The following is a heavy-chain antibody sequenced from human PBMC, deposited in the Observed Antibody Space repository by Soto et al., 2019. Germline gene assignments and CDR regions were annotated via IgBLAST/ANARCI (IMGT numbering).Heavy chain of an antibody. CDR1: GFSLTTTGVG. CDR2: VFWDDGE. Sequence: QITLRESGPSLVKPTETLTLTCTFSGFSLTTTGVGVGWIRQPLGKALEWLAVVFWDDGERYSPSLKSRVTIAKDTSKNQVVLTMTNMDPVDTATYYCTQIYGSGSWGWYFHSWGQGTLVTVSS. J-gene: IGHJ4*02. V-gene: IGHV2-5*02. CDR3: TQIYGSGSWGWYFHS. D-gene: IGHD1-26*01.